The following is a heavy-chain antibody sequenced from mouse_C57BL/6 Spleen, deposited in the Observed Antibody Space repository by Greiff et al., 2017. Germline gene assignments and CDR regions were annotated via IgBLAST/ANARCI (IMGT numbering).Heavy chain of an antibody. V-gene: IGHV3-6*01. CDR3: ARERLLTKGAMDY. CDR1: GYSITSGYY. Sequence: EVKLQESGPGLVQPSQSLSLTCSVTGYSITSGYYWNWIRQFPGNKLEWMGYISYDGSNNYNPSLKNRISITRDTSKNQFFLKLNSVTTEDTATYYCARERLLTKGAMDYWGQGTSVTVSS. D-gene: IGHD1-1*01. CDR2: ISYDGSN. J-gene: IGHJ4*01.